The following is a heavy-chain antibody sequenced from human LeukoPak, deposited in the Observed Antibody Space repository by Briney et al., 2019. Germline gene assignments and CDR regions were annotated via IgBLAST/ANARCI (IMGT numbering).Heavy chain of an antibody. V-gene: IGHV3-23*01. CDR1: GVTFSRNA. CDR3: AKEGIGAAGRRFDC. D-gene: IGHD6-13*01. CDR2: IANTGGNT. J-gene: IGHJ4*02. Sequence: GGSLRLSCAASGVTFSRNAMNWVRQAPGKGLQWVSSIANTGGNTYYADSVRGRFTISRDNSKNTLYLQMNSLRDEDTAVYYCAKEGIGAAGRRFDCWGQGTPVTVSS.